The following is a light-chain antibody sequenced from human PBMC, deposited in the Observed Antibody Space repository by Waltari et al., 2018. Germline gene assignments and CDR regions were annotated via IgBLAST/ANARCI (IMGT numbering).Light chain of an antibody. CDR3: MHLKETPVT. J-gene: IGKJ5*01. CDR2: FGS. CDR1: QSLLHSSGNYF. Sequence: DIVMTQSPFSLTVAPGEPASIFCRSSQSLLHSSGNYFLDWYLQKPGQSPQLLIYFGSNRAGGVPDRFNGSVSGTDFTLMISRVEAGDVGVYYCMHLKETPVTFGQGTRLEI. V-gene: IGKV2-28*01.